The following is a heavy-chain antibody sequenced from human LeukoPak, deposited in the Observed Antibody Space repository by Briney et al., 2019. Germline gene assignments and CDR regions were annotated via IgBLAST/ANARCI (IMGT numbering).Heavy chain of an antibody. J-gene: IGHJ4*02. CDR1: GFTVSSNY. CDR2: IYSGGST. Sequence: PGGSLRLSCAASGFTVSSNYMSWVRQAPGKGLEWVSVIYSGGSTYYADSVKGRFTISRDNFKNTLYLQMNSLRAEDTAVYYCARSYYYGSGSRRYYFDYWGQGTLVTVSS. V-gene: IGHV3-66*01. CDR3: ARSYYYGSGSRRYYFDY. D-gene: IGHD3-10*01.